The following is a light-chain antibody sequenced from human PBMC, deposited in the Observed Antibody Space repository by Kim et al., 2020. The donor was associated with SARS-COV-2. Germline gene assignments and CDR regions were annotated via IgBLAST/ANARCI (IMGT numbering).Light chain of an antibody. CDR3: LQDYHYPLT. CDR1: QGIGND. Sequence: AIQMTQSPSSLSASVGDRVTITCRASQGIGNDLSWYQQKPGKAPKLLIYAASTLQNGVPSSFSGSGSGTDFTLTISSLQPEDFATYYCLQDYHYPLTFGGGTKLEI. J-gene: IGKJ4*01. CDR2: AAS. V-gene: IGKV1-6*01.